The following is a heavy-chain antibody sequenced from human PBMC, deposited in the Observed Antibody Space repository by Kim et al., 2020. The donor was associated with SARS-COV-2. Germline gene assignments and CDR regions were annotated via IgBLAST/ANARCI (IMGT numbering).Heavy chain of an antibody. V-gene: IGHV4-59*08. D-gene: IGHD6-13*01. J-gene: IGHJ4*02. CDR2: IYYSGST. Sequence: SETLSLTCTVSGGSISSYYWSWIRQPPGKGLEWIGYIYYSGSTSYNPSLKSRVTISVDSSKNQFPLKLTSVTAADTAVYYCARQDSSSWYYFDYWGQGTLVTVSS. CDR1: GGSISSYY. CDR3: ARQDSSSWYYFDY.